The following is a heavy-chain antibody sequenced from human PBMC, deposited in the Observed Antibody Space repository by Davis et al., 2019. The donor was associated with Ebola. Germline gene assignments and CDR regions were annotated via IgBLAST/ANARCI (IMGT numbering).Heavy chain of an antibody. J-gene: IGHJ6*02. CDR3: ARDRCSGGSCPTSYGMDV. Sequence: GESLKISCAASGFTFGATTMNWVRQAPGKGLEWVSSISFTRSYIYYADSVKGRFTVSRDNAKNSLYLQMNSLRAEDTAVYYCARDRCSGGSCPTSYGMDVWGQGTTVTVSS. V-gene: IGHV3-21*01. D-gene: IGHD2-15*01. CDR2: ISFTRSYI. CDR1: GFTFGATT.